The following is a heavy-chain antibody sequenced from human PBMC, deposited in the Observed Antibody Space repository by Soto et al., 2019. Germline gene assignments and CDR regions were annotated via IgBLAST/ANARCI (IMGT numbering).Heavy chain of an antibody. CDR2: IYWNTER. Sequence: QITLKESGPTLVKPTQPLTLTCTFSGFSLTTGGLGVAWLRQPPAMALEWLADIYWNTERNTSPSLSDRATITSETSKTQVVLTVTNVHPVDTGTYYCSHGRVPSGRWFDPWGRGILVTV. CDR1: GFSLTTGGLG. D-gene: IGHD3-10*01. J-gene: IGHJ5*02. CDR3: SHGRVPSGRWFDP. V-gene: IGHV2-5*01.